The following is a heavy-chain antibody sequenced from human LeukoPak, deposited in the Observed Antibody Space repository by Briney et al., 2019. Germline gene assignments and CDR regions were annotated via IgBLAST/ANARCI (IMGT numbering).Heavy chain of an antibody. Sequence: GGSLRLSCAASAFTFNNYWMNWLRHAPGKGLVWVSLIIGDGSYTNYADSVKGRFTISGDDAKNKLYLQMSSLRAEDTAVYYCVRRVNSGTYYYFDYWGQGTLVTVSS. V-gene: IGHV3-74*01. D-gene: IGHD1-26*01. CDR1: AFTFNNYW. CDR2: IIGDGSYT. J-gene: IGHJ4*02. CDR3: VRRVNSGTYYYFDY.